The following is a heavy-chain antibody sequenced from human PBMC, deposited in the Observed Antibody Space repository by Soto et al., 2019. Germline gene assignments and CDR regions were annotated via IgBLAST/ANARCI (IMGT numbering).Heavy chain of an antibody. CDR1: GFTVSSNY. V-gene: IGHV3-66*01. D-gene: IGHD2-2*01. CDR2: IYSGGST. Sequence: PGGSLRLSCAASGFTVSSNYMSWVRQAPGKGLEWVSVIYSGGSTYYADSVKGRFTISRDNSKNTLSLQMNSLRAEDTAVYYCAKLGSSSWSPHYYFDYWGQGTLVTVSS. J-gene: IGHJ4*02. CDR3: AKLGSSSWSPHYYFDY.